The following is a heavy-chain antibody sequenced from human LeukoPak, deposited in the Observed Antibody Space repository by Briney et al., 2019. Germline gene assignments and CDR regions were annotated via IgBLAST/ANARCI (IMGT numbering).Heavy chain of an antibody. V-gene: IGHV4-34*01. CDR3: ARLIWSGYYLPDY. D-gene: IGHD3-3*01. J-gene: IGHJ4*02. Sequence: PSETLSRTCAVYCGSFSGYYWSWIRQPPGKGLEWIGEINHSGSTNYNPSLKSRVTISVDTSKNRFSLKLSSVTAADTAVYYCARLIWSGYYLPDYWGQGTLVTVSS. CDR2: INHSGST. CDR1: CGSFSGYY.